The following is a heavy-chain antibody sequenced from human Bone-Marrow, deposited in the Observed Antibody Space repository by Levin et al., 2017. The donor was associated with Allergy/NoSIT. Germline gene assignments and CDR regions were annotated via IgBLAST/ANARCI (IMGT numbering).Heavy chain of an antibody. CDR3: ARVGTHGITGTVHYGMDV. J-gene: IGHJ6*02. V-gene: IGHV4-30-2*01. Sequence: SQTLSLTCAVSGGSISSGGYSWSWIRQPPGNGLEWIGYIYHSGSTYYNPSLKSRVTISVDRSKNQFSLKLSSVTAADTAVYYCARVGTHGITGTVHYGMDVWGQGTTVTVSS. CDR2: IYHSGST. D-gene: IGHD1-20*01. CDR1: GGSISSGGYS.